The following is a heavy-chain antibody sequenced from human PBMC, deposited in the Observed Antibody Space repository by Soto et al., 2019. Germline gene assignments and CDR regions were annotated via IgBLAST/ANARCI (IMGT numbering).Heavy chain of an antibody. J-gene: IGHJ4*02. V-gene: IGHV3-23*01. Sequence: GGSLRLSCAASGFTFSTYAMSWVRQAPGKGLEWVSTISGSGGSTNYADSVKGRFSISRDNSKNTLYLQMNILRAEDTAVYYCTNLPATEVSDYWGQGTLVTVSS. D-gene: IGHD2-2*01. CDR1: GFTFSTYA. CDR2: ISGSGGST. CDR3: TNLPATEVSDY.